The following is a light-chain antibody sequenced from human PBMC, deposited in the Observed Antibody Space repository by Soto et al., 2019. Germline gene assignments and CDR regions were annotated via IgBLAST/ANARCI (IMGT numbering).Light chain of an antibody. CDR2: SNY. V-gene: IGLV1-44*01. Sequence: QSVLTQPPSASGTPGQRVTISCSGDSSHIATNAVNWYQQLPGTAPQLLIYSNYQRPSGVPDRFSGSKSGTSASLAISGLQSEDEADYYCAVWDDSLVVFGGGTKLTVL. J-gene: IGLJ2*01. CDR3: AVWDDSLVV. CDR1: SSHIATNA.